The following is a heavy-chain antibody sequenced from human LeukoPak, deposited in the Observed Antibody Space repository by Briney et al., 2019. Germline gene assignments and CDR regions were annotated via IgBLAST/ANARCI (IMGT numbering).Heavy chain of an antibody. CDR3: ARLYYYYGMDV. J-gene: IGHJ6*02. CDR2: KYYSGNS. V-gene: IGHV4-39*01. Sequence: SETLSLTCTVSGGSISSSTYYWGWIRQPPGKGLELIGSKYYSGNSYYNPSLKSRVSVSVDTSKNQFSLKLSSVTAADTAVYYCARLYYYYGMDVWGQGTTVTVSS. CDR1: GGSISSSTYY.